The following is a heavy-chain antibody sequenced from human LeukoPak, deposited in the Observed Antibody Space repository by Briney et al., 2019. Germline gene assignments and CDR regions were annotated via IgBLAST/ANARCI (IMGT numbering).Heavy chain of an antibody. J-gene: IGHJ4*02. CDR1: GYTFTSYY. V-gene: IGHV1-46*01. Sequence: ASVKVSCKASGYTFTSYYMHWVRQAPGQGLEWMGIINPSGGSTSYAQKFQGRVTMTGDTSTSTVYMELSSLRSEDTAVYYCARGPSYYYDSSGYDSPFDYWGQGTLVTVSS. D-gene: IGHD3-22*01. CDR3: ARGPSYYYDSSGYDSPFDY. CDR2: INPSGGST.